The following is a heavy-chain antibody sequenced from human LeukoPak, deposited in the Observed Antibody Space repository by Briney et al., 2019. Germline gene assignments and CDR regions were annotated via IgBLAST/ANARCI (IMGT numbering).Heavy chain of an antibody. CDR3: ARDRGWQQFDY. J-gene: IGHJ4*02. CDR1: GFIFSTYW. V-gene: IGHV3-74*01. CDR2: INSVGSST. D-gene: IGHD5-24*01. Sequence: GGSLRLSCTASGFIFSTYWMHWVRQAPGKGLVWVSRINSVGSSTNYADSVKGRFTISRDNAKNMLYLQMNSLRAEDTAVYYCARDRGWQQFDYWGQGTLVTVSS.